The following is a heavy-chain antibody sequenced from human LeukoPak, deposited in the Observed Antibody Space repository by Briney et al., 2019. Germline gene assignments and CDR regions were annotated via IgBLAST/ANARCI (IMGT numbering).Heavy chain of an antibody. V-gene: IGHV3-30-3*01. J-gene: IGHJ4*02. CDR3: ARDSGLSSGWYAGHY. CDR1: GFTFSSYA. Sequence: PGGSLRLSCAASGFTFSSYAMHWVRQAPGKGLEWVAVISYDGSNKYYADSVKGRFTISRDNSKNTLYLQMNSLRAEDTAVYYCARDSGLSSGWYAGHYWGQGTLVTVSS. CDR2: ISYDGSNK. D-gene: IGHD6-19*01.